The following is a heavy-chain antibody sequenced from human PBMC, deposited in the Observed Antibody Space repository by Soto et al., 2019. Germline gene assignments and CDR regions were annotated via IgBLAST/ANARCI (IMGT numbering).Heavy chain of an antibody. CDR1: GYTFTSYD. V-gene: IGHV1-8*01. Sequence: ASVKVSGKASGYTFTSYDINWVRQATGQGLEWMGWMNPNSGNTGYAQKFQGRVTMTRNTSMSTAYMELSSLRSEDTAVYYCAIYSSSYWYFDLWGRGTLVTVSS. CDR3: AIYSSSYWYFDL. CDR2: MNPNSGNT. J-gene: IGHJ2*01. D-gene: IGHD6-6*01.